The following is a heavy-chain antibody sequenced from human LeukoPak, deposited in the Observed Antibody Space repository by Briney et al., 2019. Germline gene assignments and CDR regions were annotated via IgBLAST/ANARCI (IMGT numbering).Heavy chain of an antibody. D-gene: IGHD1-7*01. CDR2: IYYSGST. CDR3: ARDQGWNYGLDP. V-gene: IGHV4-39*07. J-gene: IGHJ5*02. Sequence: SETLSLTCTVSGGSISSSSYYWGWIRRPPGKGLEWIGSIYYSGSTYYNPSLESRVTISVDTSNNQFSLKLSSVTAADTAVYYCARDQGWNYGLDPWGQGTLVIVSS. CDR1: GGSISSSSYY.